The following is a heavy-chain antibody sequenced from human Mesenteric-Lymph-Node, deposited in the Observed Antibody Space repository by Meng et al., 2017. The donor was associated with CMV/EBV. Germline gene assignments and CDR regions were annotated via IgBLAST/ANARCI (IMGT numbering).Heavy chain of an antibody. CDR3: ARVAGCPDY. D-gene: IGHD2-15*01. V-gene: IGHV3-21*06. J-gene: IGHJ4*02. Sequence: RLSCAASGFMFSTYTMTWVRQAPGRGLEWVSSISSSSDYIYYADSVKGRFTISRDNAKNSLYLQMNSLRAEDTAMYYCARVAGCPDYWGQGTLVTVSS. CDR2: ISSSSDYI. CDR1: GFMFSTYT.